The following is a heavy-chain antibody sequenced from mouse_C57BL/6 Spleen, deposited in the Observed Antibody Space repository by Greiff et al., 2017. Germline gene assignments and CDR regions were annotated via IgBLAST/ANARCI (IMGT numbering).Heavy chain of an antibody. Sequence: QVQLQQSGAELVKPGASVKISCKASGYAFSSYWMNWVKQRPGKGLEWIGQIYPGDGDTNYNGKFKGKATLTADKSSSTAYMQLSSLTSEDSAVYFCARWTIYYGTDYYAMDYWGQGTSVTVSS. D-gene: IGHD2-1*01. CDR1: GYAFSSYW. J-gene: IGHJ4*01. CDR3: ARWTIYYGTDYYAMDY. CDR2: IYPGDGDT. V-gene: IGHV1-80*01.